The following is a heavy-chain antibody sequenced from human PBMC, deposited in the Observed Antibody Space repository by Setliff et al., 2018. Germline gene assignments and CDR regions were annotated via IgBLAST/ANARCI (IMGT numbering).Heavy chain of an antibody. CDR3: ARRWNFGPYGSGIHDAFDM. V-gene: IGHV4-34*01. J-gene: IGHJ3*02. CDR1: DGAFSTYY. D-gene: IGHD3-10*01. CDR2: MHQSGRT. Sequence: SETLSLTCDVYDGAFSTYYWTWIRQPPGKGLEWIGEMHQSGRTSFNPSLKSRVTMSVDPSKNHFSLKVTSMTAADTAVYYCARRWNFGPYGSGIHDAFDMWGQGTMVT.